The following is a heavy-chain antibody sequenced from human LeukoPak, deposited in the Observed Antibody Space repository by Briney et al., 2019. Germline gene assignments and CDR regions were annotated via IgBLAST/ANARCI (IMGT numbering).Heavy chain of an antibody. CDR2: ISGSGGST. CDR1: GFTFSSYA. J-gene: IGHJ5*02. CDR3: AKDLRYESSGYYNH. V-gene: IGHV3-23*01. Sequence: PGGSLRLSCAASGFTFSSYAMSWVRQAPGKGLEWVSAISGSGGSTYYADSVEGRFTISRDNAKNSLYLQMNSLRAEDTALYYCAKDLRYESSGYYNHWGQGTLVTVSS. D-gene: IGHD3-22*01.